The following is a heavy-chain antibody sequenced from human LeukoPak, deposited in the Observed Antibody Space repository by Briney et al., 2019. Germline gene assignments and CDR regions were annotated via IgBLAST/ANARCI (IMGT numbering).Heavy chain of an antibody. CDR2: IYSSGST. CDR1: GGSITTYY. D-gene: IGHD5-18*01. CDR3: ARVGSGYSYGYIDY. J-gene: IGHJ4*02. V-gene: IGHV4-59*01. Sequence: LETLSLTCTVSGGSITTYYWSWIRQPPGKGLEWIGYIYSSGSTNYNPSLKSRVTISVDTSKDQFSLKLSSVTAADTAVYYCARVGSGYSYGYIDYWGQGTLVTVSS.